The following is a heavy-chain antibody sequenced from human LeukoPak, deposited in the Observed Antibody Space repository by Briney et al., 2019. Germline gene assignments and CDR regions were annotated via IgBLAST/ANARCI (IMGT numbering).Heavy chain of an antibody. D-gene: IGHD2-15*01. CDR3: ARDGSQVVPVRVLDY. CDR1: GGSISSSSYY. V-gene: IGHV4-39*07. CDR2: IYYSGST. J-gene: IGHJ4*02. Sequence: SETLSLTCTVSGGSISSSSYYWGWIRQPPGKGLEWIGSIYYSGSTYYNPSLKSRVTISVDTSKNQFSLKLSSVTAADTAVYYCARDGSQVVPVRVLDYWGQGTLVTVSS.